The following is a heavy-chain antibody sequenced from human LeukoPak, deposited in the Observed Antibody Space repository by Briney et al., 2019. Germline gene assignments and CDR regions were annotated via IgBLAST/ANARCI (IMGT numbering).Heavy chain of an antibody. CDR3: ARDPITGDRFDY. V-gene: IGHV6-1*01. J-gene: IGHJ4*02. CDR1: GDTVSSNRAA. CDR2: TYYRSKWYN. Sequence: SQTLSLTCAISGDTVSSNRAAWNWIRQSPSRGLEWLGWTYYRSKWYNDYAPSVKSRITINPDTSKNQFSLQLNSVTPEDTAVYYCARDPITGDRFDYWGQGTLVTVSS. D-gene: IGHD7-27*01.